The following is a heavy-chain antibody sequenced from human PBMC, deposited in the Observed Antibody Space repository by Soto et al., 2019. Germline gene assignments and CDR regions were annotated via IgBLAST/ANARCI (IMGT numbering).Heavy chain of an antibody. J-gene: IGHJ6*02. CDR2: ISSSSSYI. CDR3: ARQTTVSSYYYGMDV. V-gene: IGHV3-21*01. Sequence: GGSLRLSCAASGFTFRSYSMNWVRQAPGKGLEWVSSISSSSSYIYYADSVKGRFTISRDNAKNSLYLQMNSLRAEDTAVYYRARQTTVSSYYYGMDVWGQGTTVTVSS. CDR1: GFTFRSYS. D-gene: IGHD1-1*01.